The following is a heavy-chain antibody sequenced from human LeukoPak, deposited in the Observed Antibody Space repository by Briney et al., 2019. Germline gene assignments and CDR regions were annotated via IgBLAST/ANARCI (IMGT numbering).Heavy chain of an antibody. Sequence: GASVKVSCKASGGTFSSYAISWVRQAPGQGLEWMGGIIPIFGTANYAQKFQGRVTITADESTSTAYMELSSLRSEDTAVYYCARGANDYGDYGPSGFDPWGQGTLVTVSS. V-gene: IGHV1-69*13. CDR1: GGTFSSYA. CDR3: ARGANDYGDYGPSGFDP. CDR2: IIPIFGTA. D-gene: IGHD4-17*01. J-gene: IGHJ5*02.